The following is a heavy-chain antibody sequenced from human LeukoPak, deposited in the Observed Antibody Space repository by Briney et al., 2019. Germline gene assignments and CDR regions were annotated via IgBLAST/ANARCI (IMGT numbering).Heavy chain of an antibody. CDR2: INPNSGGT. J-gene: IGHJ4*02. Sequence: ASVKVSCKASGYTFTGYHMHWLRQAPGQGLEGMGWINPNSGGTHYAQKFQGRVTMTRDTSISTAYMALSRLSADGTAGYYCARDLLGIRYATVRNYWGQGTLVTVSS. V-gene: IGHV1-2*02. CDR1: GYTFTGYH. D-gene: IGHD4-17*01. CDR3: ARDLLGIRYATVRNY.